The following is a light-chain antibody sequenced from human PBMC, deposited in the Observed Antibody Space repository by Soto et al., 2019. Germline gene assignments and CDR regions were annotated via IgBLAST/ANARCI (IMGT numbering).Light chain of an antibody. CDR1: QSISSW. J-gene: IGKJ1*01. V-gene: IGKV1-5*03. Sequence: DIQMTQSPSTLSGSVGDRVTITCRASQSISSWLAWYQQKPGKAPKLLIYKASSLESGVPSRFSGSGSGTEFTLTISRLQPDDFATYYCQQYNSYWTLGQGTKVDIK. CDR3: QQYNSYWT. CDR2: KAS.